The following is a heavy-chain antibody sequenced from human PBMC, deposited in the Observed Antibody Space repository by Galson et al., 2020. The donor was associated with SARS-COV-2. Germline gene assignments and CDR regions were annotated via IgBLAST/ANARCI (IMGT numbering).Heavy chain of an antibody. CDR3: ARGGPYCSAGSCYTD. CDR1: GASISSGGYF. Sequence: SETLSLTCTVSGASISSGGYFWSWIRQHPGKGLEWIGYIYYSGSTYYNPSLRSQVTMSVDTSKNQFSLKLSSVTAADTAVYYCARGGPYCSAGSCYTDWGQGTLVTVSS. D-gene: IGHD2-15*01. CDR2: IYYSGST. V-gene: IGHV4-31*01. J-gene: IGHJ4*02.